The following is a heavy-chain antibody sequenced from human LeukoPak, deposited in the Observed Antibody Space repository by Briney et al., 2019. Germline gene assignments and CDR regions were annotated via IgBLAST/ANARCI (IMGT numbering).Heavy chain of an antibody. CDR1: GFTFSLYG. J-gene: IGHJ4*02. CDR3: AKDISGYYRPFDY. V-gene: IGHV3-30*02. CDR2: IRYDGSNK. D-gene: IGHD3-22*01. Sequence: PGGSLRLSCAASGFTFSLYGMPWVRQAPGKGLEWVAFIRYDGSNKYYADSVKGRFTISRDNSKNTLYLQMNSLRAEDTAVYYGAKDISGYYRPFDYWGQGTLITASS.